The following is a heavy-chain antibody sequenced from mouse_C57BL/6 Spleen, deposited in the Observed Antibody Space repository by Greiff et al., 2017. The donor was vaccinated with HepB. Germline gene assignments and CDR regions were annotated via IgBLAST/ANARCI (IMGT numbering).Heavy chain of an antibody. J-gene: IGHJ2*01. CDR1: GYSITSGYY. CDR2: ISYDGSN. V-gene: IGHV3-6*01. D-gene: IGHD1-1*01. CDR3: ARKIYYGSSYYFDY. Sequence: EVKLQESGPGLVKPSQSLSLTCSVTGYSITSGYYWNWIRQFPGNKLEWMGYISYDGSNNYNPSLKNRISITRDTSKNQFFLKLNSVTTEDTATYYCARKIYYGSSYYFDYWGQGTTLTVSS.